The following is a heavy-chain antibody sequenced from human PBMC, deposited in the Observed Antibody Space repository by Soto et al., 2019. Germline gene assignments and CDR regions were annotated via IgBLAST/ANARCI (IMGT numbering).Heavy chain of an antibody. CDR1: GYSFTSHA. CDR2: INAGNGNT. V-gene: IGHV1-3*01. J-gene: IGHJ4*02. Sequence: QVQLVQSGAEVKKPGASVKVSCKASGYSFTSHAMHWVRQAPGQRLEWMGWINAGNGNTKYSQKFQGRVTITRDTSASTAYMELSSRRSEDTAVYYCLGYCSGGSCYSRGYWGQGTLVTVSS. D-gene: IGHD2-15*01. CDR3: LGYCSGGSCYSRGY.